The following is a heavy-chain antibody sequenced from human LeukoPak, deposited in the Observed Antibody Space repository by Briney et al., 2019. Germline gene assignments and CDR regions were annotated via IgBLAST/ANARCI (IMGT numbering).Heavy chain of an antibody. Sequence: PGGSLRLSCAASGFTFSNAWMSWIRQPPGKGLEWIGEINHSGSTNYNPSLKSRVTISVDTSKNQFSLKLSSVTAADTAVYHCARHAPLGYSSVSYPPPNWFDPWGQGTLVTVSS. V-gene: IGHV4-34*01. J-gene: IGHJ5*02. CDR3: ARHAPLGYSSVSYPPPNWFDP. D-gene: IGHD6-19*01. CDR2: INHSGST. CDR1: GFTFSNAW.